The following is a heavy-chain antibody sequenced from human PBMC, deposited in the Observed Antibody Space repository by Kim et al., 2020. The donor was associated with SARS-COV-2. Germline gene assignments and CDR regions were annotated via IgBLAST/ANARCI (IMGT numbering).Heavy chain of an antibody. CDR1: GFTFSSYS. CDR2: ISSSSSYI. Sequence: GGSLRLSCAASGFTFSSYSMNWVRQAPGKGLEWVSSISSSSSYIYYADSVKGRFTISRDNAKNSLYLQMNSLRAEDTAVYYCARDRIGWYCSSTSCYSYYYYGMDVWGQGTTVTVSS. J-gene: IGHJ6*02. D-gene: IGHD2-2*01. V-gene: IGHV3-21*01. CDR3: ARDRIGWYCSSTSCYSYYYYGMDV.